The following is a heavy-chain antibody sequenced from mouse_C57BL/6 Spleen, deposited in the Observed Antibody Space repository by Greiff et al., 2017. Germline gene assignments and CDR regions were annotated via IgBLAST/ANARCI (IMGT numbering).Heavy chain of an antibody. Sequence: VQLQQSGPELVKPGASVKISCKASGYAFSSPWMNWVKQRPGKGLEWIGRIYPGDGDTNYNGKFKGKATLTADKSSSTAYMQLSSLTSEDSAVYFCAREAQDLVDYWGQGTSVTVSS. CDR3: AREAQDLVDY. V-gene: IGHV1-82*01. D-gene: IGHD3-2*02. J-gene: IGHJ4*01. CDR1: GYAFSSPW. CDR2: IYPGDGDT.